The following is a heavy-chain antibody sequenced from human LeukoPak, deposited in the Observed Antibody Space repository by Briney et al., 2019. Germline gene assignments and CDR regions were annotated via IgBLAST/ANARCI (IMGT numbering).Heavy chain of an antibody. CDR2: ISYVGSNK. Sequence: GRSLRLSCAASGFTFSSYAMHWVRQAPGKGLEWVAVISYVGSNKYYADSVKGRFTISRDNSKNTLYLQMNSLGAEDTAVYYCARGGFDIWGQGTMVTVSS. V-gene: IGHV3-30-3*01. CDR3: ARGGFDI. J-gene: IGHJ3*02. CDR1: GFTFSSYA.